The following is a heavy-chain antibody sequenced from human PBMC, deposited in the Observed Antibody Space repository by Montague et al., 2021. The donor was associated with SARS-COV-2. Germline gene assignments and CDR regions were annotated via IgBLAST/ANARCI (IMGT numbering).Heavy chain of an antibody. J-gene: IGHJ6*02. D-gene: IGHD3-9*01. CDR3: ARVPYRRIFGPRYYGMDV. Sequence: SETLSLTCAVYGGSLSGYYWSWIRQPPGEGLEWIAEISHSGSTSYNPSLKSRVTISVDTSKNQFSLKLSSATAADTAVYYCARVPYRRIFGPRYYGMDVWGQGTTVTVSS. CDR1: GGSLSGYY. CDR2: ISHSGST. V-gene: IGHV4-34*01.